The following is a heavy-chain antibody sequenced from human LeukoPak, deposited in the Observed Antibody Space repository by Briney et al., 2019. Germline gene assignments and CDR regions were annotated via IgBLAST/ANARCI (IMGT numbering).Heavy chain of an antibody. V-gene: IGHV3-23*01. CDR1: RFTFSNFA. D-gene: IGHD3-9*01. CDR2: ISGSGGST. CDR3: ARDAAVLTGYPYWYFDL. Sequence: GGSLRLSCAASRFTFSNFAMSWVRQAPGKGLEWVSAISGSGGSTYYADSVKGRFTISRDNSKNALFLQMNSLRAEDTAVYYCARDAAVLTGYPYWYFDLWGRGTLVTVSS. J-gene: IGHJ2*01.